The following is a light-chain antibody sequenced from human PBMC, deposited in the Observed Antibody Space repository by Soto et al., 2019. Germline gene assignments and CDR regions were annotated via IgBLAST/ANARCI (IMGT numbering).Light chain of an antibody. J-gene: IGLJ1*01. CDR1: SSNIGPTYD. Sequence: QSVLTQPPSVSGAPGQRVTISCTGSSSNIGPTYDVHWYQQLPGTAPKLLIYANTNRPSGVPDRFSGSKSGTSASLAITGLQAEDEADYFCQFYDSGLSGYVFGTGTKVT. CDR2: ANT. CDR3: QFYDSGLSGYV. V-gene: IGLV1-40*01.